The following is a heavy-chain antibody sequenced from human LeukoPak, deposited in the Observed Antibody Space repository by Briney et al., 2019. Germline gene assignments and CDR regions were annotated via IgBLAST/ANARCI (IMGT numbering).Heavy chain of an antibody. Sequence: PGGSLRLSCAASGFTVSSNFMSWVRQAPGKGLELVSLIYSGGSTYYADSVKGRFTISRDISKNTLFLQLNSLRAEDTAVYYCARGGVVVAAIDAFDIWGQGTLVTVSS. D-gene: IGHD2-15*01. J-gene: IGHJ3*02. CDR2: IYSGGST. V-gene: IGHV3-66*01. CDR1: GFTVSSNF. CDR3: ARGGVVVAAIDAFDI.